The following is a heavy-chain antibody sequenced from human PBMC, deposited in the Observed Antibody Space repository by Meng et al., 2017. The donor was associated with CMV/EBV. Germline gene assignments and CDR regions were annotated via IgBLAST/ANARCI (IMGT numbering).Heavy chain of an antibody. CDR3: ARGGLFWSGYYPYYYYGMDV. V-gene: IGHV4-4*07. CDR1: GGSISSYY. CDR2: IYTSGST. Sequence: SETLSLTCTVSGGSISSYYWSWIRQPAGKGLEWIGRIYTSGSTNYNPSLKSRVTMSVDTSKNQFSLKLSSVTAADTAVYYCARGGLFWSGYYPYYYYGMDVWGQGTTVTVSS. D-gene: IGHD3-3*01. J-gene: IGHJ6*02.